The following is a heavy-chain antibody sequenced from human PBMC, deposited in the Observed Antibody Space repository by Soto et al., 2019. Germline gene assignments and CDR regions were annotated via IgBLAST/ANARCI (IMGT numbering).Heavy chain of an antibody. D-gene: IGHD1-1*01. CDR2: ISYRGTT. Sequence: QVQLQESGPRLVKPSQALSLTCTVSGGSINSGAYHWSWVRQHPGTGLEWIGAISYRGTTYSPPSLPSRMTMSVDPSKTQLSLKLSSVTAADTAVYYCARMSATGTRWFDPWGPGTLVTVSS. CDR3: ARMSATGTRWFDP. J-gene: IGHJ5*02. CDR1: GGSINSGAYH. V-gene: IGHV4-31*03.